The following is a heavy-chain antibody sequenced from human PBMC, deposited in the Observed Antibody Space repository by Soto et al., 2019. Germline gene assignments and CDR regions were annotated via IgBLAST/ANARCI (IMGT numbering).Heavy chain of an antibody. CDR1: GFTFSSYG. D-gene: IGHD3-3*01. Sequence: GGSLRLSCAASGFTFSSYGMHWVRQAPGKGLEWVAVISYDGSNKYYADSVKGRFTISRDNSKNTLYLQMNSLRAEDTAVYYCAKPLTNGYYLPFDYWGQGALVTVSS. CDR2: ISYDGSNK. J-gene: IGHJ4*02. CDR3: AKPLTNGYYLPFDY. V-gene: IGHV3-30*18.